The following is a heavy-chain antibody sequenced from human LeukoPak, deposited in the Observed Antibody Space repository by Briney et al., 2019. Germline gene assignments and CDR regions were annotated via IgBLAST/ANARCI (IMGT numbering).Heavy chain of an antibody. V-gene: IGHV3-23*01. CDR1: GFTFRSYA. Sequence: GGSLRLSCAASGFTFRSYAMYWVRQAPGKGLEWVSVISGSGTNTYYADSVKGRFTISRDNSKNTLFLQMHSLRAEDTAVYYCAKGSVPIISSSYFDYWGQGTLVTVSS. J-gene: IGHJ4*02. CDR2: ISGSGTNT. CDR3: AKGSVPIISSSYFDY. D-gene: IGHD6-13*01.